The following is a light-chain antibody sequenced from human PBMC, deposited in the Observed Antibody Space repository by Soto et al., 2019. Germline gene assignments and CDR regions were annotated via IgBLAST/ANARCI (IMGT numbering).Light chain of an antibody. J-gene: IGLJ2*01. V-gene: IGLV1-44*01. Sequence: QSVLTQPRSVSGTPGQTVTIFCSGSSSNIGSKSVQWYQQLPETAPKLLIYSNNQRPSGVPDRFSGSKSGTSASLAISGLQSEDEAHYYCGAWDDTLNVLVFGGGTKLTVL. CDR1: SSNIGSKS. CDR3: GAWDDTLNVLV. CDR2: SNN.